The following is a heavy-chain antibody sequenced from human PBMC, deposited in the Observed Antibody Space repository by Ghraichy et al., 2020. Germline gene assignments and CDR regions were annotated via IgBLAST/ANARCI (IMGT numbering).Heavy chain of an antibody. CDR2: ISSSCSTI. CDR1: GFTFSSYE. Sequence: GGSLRLSCAASGFTFSSYEMKWVRQAPGKGLEWVSYISSSCSTIYYADAVKGRFTISRDNAKNSLYLKMNSLRAEDTAVYYCARDISKLLGYGMDVWGQGTTVTVSS. D-gene: IGHD2-21*01. J-gene: IGHJ6*02. CDR3: ARDISKLLGYGMDV. V-gene: IGHV3-48*03.